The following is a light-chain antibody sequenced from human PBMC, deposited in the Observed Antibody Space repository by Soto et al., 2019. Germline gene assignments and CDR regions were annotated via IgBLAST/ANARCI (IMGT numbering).Light chain of an antibody. CDR1: QDIDNY. CDR2: DAS. V-gene: IGKV1-33*01. CDR3: QQYHNLLLT. J-gene: IGKJ4*01. Sequence: DIQMTQSPSSLSASVGDTVTITCQASQDIDNYLNWYQQKPGKAPNLLICDASNLKTGVPSRFSGSRSGTHFTFTISSLQPEDIATYYCQQYHNLLLTFCGGTKVEIK.